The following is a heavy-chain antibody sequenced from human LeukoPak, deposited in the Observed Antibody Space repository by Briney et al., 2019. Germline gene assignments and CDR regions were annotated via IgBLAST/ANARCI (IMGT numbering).Heavy chain of an antibody. CDR1: GGSISSYY. V-gene: IGHV4-59*06. D-gene: IGHD3-9*01. Sequence: PSETLSLTCTVSGGSISSYYWSWIRQPPGKGLEWIGYMSNSGSTSSNPSLKSRVTISVDMSKNQFSLNLNSVTAADTAVYYCATVIYDVLTGYSLQWGQGTLVTVSS. CDR2: MSNSGST. J-gene: IGHJ4*02. CDR3: ATVIYDVLTGYSLQ.